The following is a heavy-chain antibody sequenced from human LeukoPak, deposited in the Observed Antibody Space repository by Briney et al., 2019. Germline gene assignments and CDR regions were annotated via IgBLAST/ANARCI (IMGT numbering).Heavy chain of an antibody. Sequence: SETLSLTCAVYGGSFSGYYWSWIRQPPGKGLEWIGEINHGGSTNYNPSLKSRVTISVDTSKNQFSLKLSSVTAADTAVYYCARAQGHYGDYGWFDPWGQGTLVTVSS. V-gene: IGHV4-34*01. CDR1: GGSFSGYY. D-gene: IGHD4-17*01. CDR3: ARAQGHYGDYGWFDP. CDR2: INHGGST. J-gene: IGHJ5*02.